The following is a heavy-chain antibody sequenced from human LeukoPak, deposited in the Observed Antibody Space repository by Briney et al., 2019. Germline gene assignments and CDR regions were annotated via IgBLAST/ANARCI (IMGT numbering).Heavy chain of an antibody. D-gene: IGHD2-2*01. CDR1: GFSISSGYY. CDR3: ARGNLVVVPAAQRAYSYMDV. Sequence: SETLSLTCTVSGFSISSGYYWGWIRQPPGKGLEWIGTIYHSGSTYYNPSLKSRVTISVDTSKNQFSLQLSSVTAADTAVYFCARGNLVVVPAAQRAYSYMDVWGNGTTVTVSS. CDR2: IYHSGST. V-gene: IGHV4-38-2*02. J-gene: IGHJ6*03.